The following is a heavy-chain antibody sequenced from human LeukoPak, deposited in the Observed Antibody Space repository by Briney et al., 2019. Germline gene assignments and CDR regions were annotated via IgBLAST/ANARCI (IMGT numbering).Heavy chain of an antibody. J-gene: IGHJ4*02. CDR2: ITPSSSYI. CDR1: GFTFSDYS. D-gene: IGHD3-22*01. V-gene: IGHV3-21*01. CDR3: VRLRRNSDSSGYHYYYDY. Sequence: PGGSLRLSCAASGFTFSDYSISWVRQAPGKGLEWVSSITPSSSYIYYADSVKGRFTISRDNAKNSLYLQMNSLRAEDTAVYYCVRLRRNSDSSGYHYYYDYWGQGTLVTVSS.